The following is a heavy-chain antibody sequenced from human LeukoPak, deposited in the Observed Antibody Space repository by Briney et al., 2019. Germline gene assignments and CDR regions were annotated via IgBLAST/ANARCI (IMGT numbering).Heavy chain of an antibody. CDR2: IYYSGST. V-gene: IGHV4-31*03. CDR3: ARVLAAAAPVPWWFDP. Sequence: SETLSLTCTVSGGSISSGGYYWGWIRQHPGKGLEWIGYIYYSGSTYYNPSLKSRVTISVDTSKNQFSLKLSSVTAADTAVYYCARVLAAAAPVPWWFDPWGQGTLVTVSS. J-gene: IGHJ5*02. D-gene: IGHD6-13*01. CDR1: GGSISSGGYY.